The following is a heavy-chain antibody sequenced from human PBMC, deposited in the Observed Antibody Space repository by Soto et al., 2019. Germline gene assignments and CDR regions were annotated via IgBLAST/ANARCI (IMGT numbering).Heavy chain of an antibody. Sequence: GASVKVSCKASGYTFTSYDINWVRQATGQGLEWMGWMNPNSGNTGYAQKFQGRVTMTRNTSISTAYMELSSLRSEDTAVYYCARVFFKGPRVVVPAAIYYYYYYGMGVWGQGTTVTVSS. CDR3: ARVFFKGPRVVVPAAIYYYYYYGMGV. CDR2: MNPNSGNT. CDR1: GYTFTSYD. V-gene: IGHV1-8*01. J-gene: IGHJ6*02. D-gene: IGHD2-2*01.